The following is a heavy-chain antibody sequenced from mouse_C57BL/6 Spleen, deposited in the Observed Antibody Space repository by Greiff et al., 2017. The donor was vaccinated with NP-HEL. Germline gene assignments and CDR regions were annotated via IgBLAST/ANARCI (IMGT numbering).Heavy chain of an antibody. CDR3: ARSIYYGSSPSSYWYFDV. V-gene: IGHV14-2*01. J-gene: IGHJ1*03. D-gene: IGHD1-1*01. Sequence: EVKLMESGAELVKPGASVKLSCTASGFNIKDYYMHWVKQRTEQGLEWIGRIDPEDGETKYAPKFQGKATITADTSSNTAYLQLSSLTSEDTAVYYCARSIYYGSSPSSYWYFDVWGTGTTVTVSS. CDR1: GFNIKDYY. CDR2: IDPEDGET.